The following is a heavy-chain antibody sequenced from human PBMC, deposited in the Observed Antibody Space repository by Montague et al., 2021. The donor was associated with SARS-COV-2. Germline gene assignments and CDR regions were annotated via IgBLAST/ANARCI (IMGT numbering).Heavy chain of an antibody. J-gene: IGHJ4*02. CDR1: GTTFSSYA. D-gene: IGHD3-10*01. CDR2: ISYDGSNK. V-gene: IGHV3-30-3*01. CDR3: AREGLSGSYYGFLDY. Sequence: SLRLSCAASGTTFSSYAMHWVRQAPGKGLEWVAVISYDGSNKYYADPVKGRFTISRDNSKNTLYLQMNSLRAEDTAVYYCAREGLSGSYYGFLDYWGQGTLVTVSS.